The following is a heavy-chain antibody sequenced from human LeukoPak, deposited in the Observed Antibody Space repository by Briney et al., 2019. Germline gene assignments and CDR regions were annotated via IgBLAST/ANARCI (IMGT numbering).Heavy chain of an antibody. CDR3: TRDGSRRVGYFDY. CDR2: IRSKAYGGTT. J-gene: IGHJ4*02. V-gene: IGHV3-49*04. CDR1: GFTFGDYA. Sequence: GGSLRLSCTASGFTFGDYAMSWVRQAPGKGLEWVGFIRSKAYGGTTEYAASVKGRFTISRDDSKSIAYLQMNSLKTEDTAVYYCTRDGSRRVGYFDYWGQGTLVTVSS. D-gene: IGHD2-15*01.